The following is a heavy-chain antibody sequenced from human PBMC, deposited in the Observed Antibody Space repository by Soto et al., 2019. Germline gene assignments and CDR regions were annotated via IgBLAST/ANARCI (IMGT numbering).Heavy chain of an antibody. CDR1: GFTFSSYS. D-gene: IGHD3-22*01. CDR3: ARDLVPDYYDSSGVDY. J-gene: IGHJ4*02. V-gene: IGHV3-48*02. CDR2: ISSSSSTI. Sequence: GGSLRLSCAASGFTFSSYSMNWVRQAPGKGLEWVSYISSSSSTIYYADSVKGRFTIFRDNANNSLYLQMNSLRDEDTAVYYCARDLVPDYYDSSGVDYWGQGTLVTVSS.